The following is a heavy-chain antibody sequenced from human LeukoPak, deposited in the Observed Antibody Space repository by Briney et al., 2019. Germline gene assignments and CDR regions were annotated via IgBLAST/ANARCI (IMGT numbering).Heavy chain of an antibody. Sequence: GGSLRLSCVASGFAFSSSWMSWVRQAPGKGLEWVANIKQDGSEKSYVESVRGRFTISRDNAKNSLYLQLNSLRAEDTALYYCARDNPPDYWGQGTLVTVSS. CDR3: ARDNPPDY. CDR1: GFAFSSSW. J-gene: IGHJ4*02. V-gene: IGHV3-7*03. CDR2: IKQDGSEK.